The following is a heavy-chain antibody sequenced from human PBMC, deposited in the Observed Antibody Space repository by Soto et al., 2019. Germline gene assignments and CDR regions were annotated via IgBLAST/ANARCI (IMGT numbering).Heavy chain of an antibody. CDR3: ARDRRVVIAVASPAFDI. CDR1: GGTFSSYA. Sequence: QVQLVQSGAEVKKPGSSVKVSCKASGGTFSSYAISWVRQAPGQGLAWMGGIIPIFGTANYAQKFQGRVTITADESTSRAYMELSSMRAEDSAVYYCARDRRVVIAVASPAFDIWGQGTMVTVSS. D-gene: IGHD6-19*01. J-gene: IGHJ3*02. V-gene: IGHV1-69*01. CDR2: IIPIFGTA.